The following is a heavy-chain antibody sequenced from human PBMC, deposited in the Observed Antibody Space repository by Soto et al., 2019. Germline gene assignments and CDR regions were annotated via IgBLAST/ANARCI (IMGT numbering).Heavy chain of an antibody. CDR3: AHRPITMVRGVSWFDP. D-gene: IGHD3-10*01. CDR1: GFSLSTSGVG. CDR2: IYWDDDK. V-gene: IGHV2-5*02. J-gene: IGHJ5*02. Sequence: QITLKESGPTLVKPTQTLTLTCTFSGFSLSTSGVGVGWIRQPPGKALEWLALIYWDDDKRYSPSLKSRLTITKDTSKHQVVLTMTNMDPVDTATYYCAHRPITMVRGVSWFDPWGQGTLVTVAS.